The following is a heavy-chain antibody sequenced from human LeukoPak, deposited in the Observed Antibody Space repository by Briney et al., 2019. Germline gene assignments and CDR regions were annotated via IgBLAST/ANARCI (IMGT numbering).Heavy chain of an antibody. CDR3: AREVRATTPDAFDI. J-gene: IGHJ3*02. Sequence: ASVKVSCKASGYTFTGYYMHWVRQAPGQGLEWMGWINPNSGGTNYAQKFQGRVTMTRDTSISTAYMELSRLRSDDTAVYYCAREVRATTPDAFDIWGQGAMVTVSS. CDR1: GYTFTGYY. CDR2: INPNSGGT. V-gene: IGHV1-2*02. D-gene: IGHD1-26*01.